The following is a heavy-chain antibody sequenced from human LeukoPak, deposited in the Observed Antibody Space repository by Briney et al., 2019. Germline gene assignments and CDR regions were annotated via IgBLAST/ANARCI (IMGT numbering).Heavy chain of an antibody. J-gene: IGHJ4*02. Sequence: ASVKVSCKASGYTFTSYYMHWVRQPPGQGLEWMGIINPSGGSTSYAQKFQDRVTMTRDMYTSTVYMELSSLRSEDTAVYYCARERSGVLVASRYPGTYFDYWGRETLVTVSS. CDR3: ARERSGVLVASRYPGTYFDY. CDR2: INPSGGST. D-gene: IGHD5-12*01. V-gene: IGHV1-46*01. CDR1: GYTFTSYY.